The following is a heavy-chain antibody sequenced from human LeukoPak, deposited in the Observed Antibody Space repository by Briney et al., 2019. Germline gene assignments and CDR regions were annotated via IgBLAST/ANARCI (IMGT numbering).Heavy chain of an antibody. V-gene: IGHV3-30*03. CDR3: ARAEGYYDSSGNDAFDI. Sequence: PGRSLRLSCAASGFTFSSYGMHWVRQAPGKGLEWVTAISYDGSNKYYADSVKGRFTISRDNSKDTLYLQMNSLRAEDTAVYYCARAEGYYDSSGNDAFDIWGQGTMVTVSS. CDR2: ISYDGSNK. D-gene: IGHD3-22*01. J-gene: IGHJ3*02. CDR1: GFTFSSYG.